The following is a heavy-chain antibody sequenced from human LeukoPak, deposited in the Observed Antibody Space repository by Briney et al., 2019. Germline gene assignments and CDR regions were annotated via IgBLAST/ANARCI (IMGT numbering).Heavy chain of an antibody. Sequence: GASVKVFCKASGYTFSTHGITWVRQAPGQGLEWLGWINAYNGNTNYAQNLQGRVTMTTDTSTSTVYMELRSLRSDDTAVYYCARTHYYDSSGYSAFEYWGQGTLVTVSS. D-gene: IGHD3-22*01. CDR2: INAYNGNT. CDR1: GYTFSTHG. V-gene: IGHV1-18*01. J-gene: IGHJ4*02. CDR3: ARTHYYDSSGYSAFEY.